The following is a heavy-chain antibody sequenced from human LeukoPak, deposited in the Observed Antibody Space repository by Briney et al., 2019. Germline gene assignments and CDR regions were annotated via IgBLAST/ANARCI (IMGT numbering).Heavy chain of an antibody. CDR1: GFTFGHYA. CDR2: TSYDGATA. V-gene: IGHV3-30-3*01. CDR3: ARELVSVTRHDGLDV. Sequence: PGGSLRLSCAASGFTFGHYAMHWVRQAPGKGLEWLALTSYDGATAFYADSVRGRFTISRDNSKNTVFLDVNSLRGEDTAVYFCARELVSVTRHDGLDVWGQGTTVIVSS. J-gene: IGHJ6*02. D-gene: IGHD4-17*01.